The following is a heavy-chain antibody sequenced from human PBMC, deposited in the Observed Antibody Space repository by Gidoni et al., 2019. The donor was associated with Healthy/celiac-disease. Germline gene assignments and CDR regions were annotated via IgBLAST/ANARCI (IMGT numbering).Heavy chain of an antibody. Sequence: QVQLVQSGAEVKKPGSSVKVSCKASGGTFSSYAIRWVRQAPGQGLEWMGGIIPIFGTANYAQKFQGRVTITADESTSTAYMELSSLRSEDTAVYYGARGGVDCSGGSCYSARFDYWGQGTLVTVSS. J-gene: IGHJ4*02. D-gene: IGHD2-15*01. CDR3: ARGGVDCSGGSCYSARFDY. CDR1: GGTFSSYA. CDR2: IIPIFGTA. V-gene: IGHV1-69*12.